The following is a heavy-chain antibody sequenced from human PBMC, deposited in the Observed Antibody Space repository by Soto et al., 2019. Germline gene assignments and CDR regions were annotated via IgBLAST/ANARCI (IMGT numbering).Heavy chain of an antibody. CDR2: VYSTGTT. CDR1: GGSINSYW. CDR3: ARDIGSYAYGEGY. V-gene: IGHV4-4*07. Sequence: LETLSLTCSVSGGSINSYWWSWIRQPAGKGLEWIGRVYSTGTTDYNPSLNSRATMSVETSKNQFSLKLTSVTAADTAVYYCARDIGSYAYGEGYWGQGIQVTVSS. D-gene: IGHD3-10*01. J-gene: IGHJ4*02.